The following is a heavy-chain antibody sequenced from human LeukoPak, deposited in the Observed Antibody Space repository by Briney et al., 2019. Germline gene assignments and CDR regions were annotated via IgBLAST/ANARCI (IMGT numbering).Heavy chain of an antibody. V-gene: IGHV3-23*01. J-gene: IGHJ4*02. CDR3: AKDANSITMIVVVIPNYFDY. D-gene: IGHD3-22*01. CDR1: GFTFSSYG. CDR2: ISGRGGST. Sequence: GGSLRLSCAASGFTFSSYGMSWVRQAPGKGLEWVSAISGRGGSTYYADSVKGRFTISRDHAKNTLYLQMNSLRAEDTAVYYCAKDANSITMIVVVIPNYFDYWGQGTLVTVSS.